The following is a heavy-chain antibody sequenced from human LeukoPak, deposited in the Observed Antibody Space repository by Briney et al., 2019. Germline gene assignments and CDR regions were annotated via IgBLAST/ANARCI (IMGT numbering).Heavy chain of an antibody. Sequence: SVKVSCKASGGTFSSYAISWVRQAPGQGLEWMGRIIPIFGIANYAQKFQGRVTITADKSTSTAYMELSSLRSEDTAVYYCARADSSGYYQRRDAFDVWGQGTMVTVSS. CDR1: GGTFSSYA. CDR3: ARADSSGYYQRRDAFDV. J-gene: IGHJ3*01. CDR2: IIPIFGIA. V-gene: IGHV1-69*04. D-gene: IGHD3-22*01.